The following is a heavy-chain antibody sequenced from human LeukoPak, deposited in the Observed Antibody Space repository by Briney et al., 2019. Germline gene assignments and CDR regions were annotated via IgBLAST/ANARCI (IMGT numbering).Heavy chain of an antibody. CDR1: GGSISSGGYY. Sequence: SETLSLTCTVSGGSISSGGYYWSWIRQHPGKGLEWIGYIYYSGSTNYNPSLKSRVTISVDTSKNQFSLKLSSVTAADTAVYYCARASVTYYYYYYMDVWGKGTTVTVSS. CDR3: ARASVTYYYYYYMDV. D-gene: IGHD4-11*01. J-gene: IGHJ6*03. CDR2: IYYSGST. V-gene: IGHV4-61*08.